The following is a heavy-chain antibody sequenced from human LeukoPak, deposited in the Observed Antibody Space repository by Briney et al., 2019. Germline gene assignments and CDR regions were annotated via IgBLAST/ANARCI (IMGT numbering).Heavy chain of an antibody. Sequence: SSETLSLTCAVYGGSFSGYYWSWIRQPPGEGLEWIGEINHSGSTNYNPSLKSRVTISVDTSKNQFSLKLSSVTAADTAVYYCARGPPYRCSSTSCYFDYWGQGTLVTVSS. J-gene: IGHJ4*02. CDR1: GGSFSGYY. CDR2: INHSGST. V-gene: IGHV4-34*01. CDR3: ARGPPYRCSSTSCYFDY. D-gene: IGHD2-2*01.